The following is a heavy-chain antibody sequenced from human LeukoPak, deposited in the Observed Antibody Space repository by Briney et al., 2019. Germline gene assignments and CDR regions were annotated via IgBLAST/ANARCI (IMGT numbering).Heavy chain of an antibody. CDR3: ARKSASGNYPLDY. CDR2: IYSDNT. V-gene: IGHV3-53*01. J-gene: IGHJ4*02. CDR1: GFTVSSNS. D-gene: IGHD3-10*01. Sequence: GGSLRLSCTVSGFTVSSNSMSWVRQAPGKGLEWVSFIYSDNTHYSDSVKGRFTISRDNAKNTVFLQMSSLRAEDTALYYCARKSASGNYPLDYWGQGTLVTVSS.